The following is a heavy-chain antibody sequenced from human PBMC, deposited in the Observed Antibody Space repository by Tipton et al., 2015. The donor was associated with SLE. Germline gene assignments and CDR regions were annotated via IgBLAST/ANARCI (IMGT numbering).Heavy chain of an antibody. CDR2: LSNSGIT. D-gene: IGHD4-11*01. CDR1: GGSISSYY. Sequence: TLSLTCTVSGGSISSYYWGWIRQPPGKGLEWIGSLSNSGITYYNPSLKSRVTMSADTSKNQFSLNLSAVTAADTAVYYCAVQSSGSARADYWGQGTLVTVSS. CDR3: AVQSSGSARADY. V-gene: IGHV4-39*07. J-gene: IGHJ4*02.